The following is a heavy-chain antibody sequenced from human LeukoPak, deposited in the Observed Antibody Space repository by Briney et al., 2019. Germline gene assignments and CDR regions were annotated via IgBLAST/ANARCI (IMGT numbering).Heavy chain of an antibody. J-gene: IGHJ4*02. V-gene: IGHV3-53*01. Sequence: PGGSLRLSCAASGFTFSSYGMNWVRLAPGKGLEWVSVLYTGGIRYYAGFVRGRFTISRDDSKNTLYLQMNNLRAEDTAIYYCTKMFTKDNWYGGPDYWGQGTLVTVSS. D-gene: IGHD2-8*01. CDR1: GFTFSSYG. CDR2: LYTGGIR. CDR3: TKMFTKDNWYGGPDY.